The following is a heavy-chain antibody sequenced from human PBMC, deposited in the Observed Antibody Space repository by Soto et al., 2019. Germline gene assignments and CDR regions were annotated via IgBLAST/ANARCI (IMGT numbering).Heavy chain of an antibody. V-gene: IGHV4-34*01. Sequence: QVQLQQWGAGLLKPSETLSLTCAVYGGSFSGYYWSWIRQPPGKGLEWIGEINHSGSTNYNPSLKSRVTISVDTSKNQFSLKLSSVTAADTAVYYCARVSAARPSYNWFDPWSQGTLVTVSS. J-gene: IGHJ5*02. D-gene: IGHD6-6*01. CDR3: ARVSAARPSYNWFDP. CDR2: INHSGST. CDR1: GGSFSGYY.